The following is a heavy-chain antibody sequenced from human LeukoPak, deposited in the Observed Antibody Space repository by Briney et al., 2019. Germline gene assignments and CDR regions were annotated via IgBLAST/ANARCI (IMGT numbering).Heavy chain of an antibody. CDR1: GYTFTNYG. CDR3: AREAGGATEFYFDY. CDR2: ISAYNGNT. V-gene: IGHV1-18*01. J-gene: IGHJ4*02. D-gene: IGHD1-26*01. Sequence: ASVKVSCKASGYTFTNYGISWVRQAPGQGLEWMGWISAYNGNTKYAQKLQGRVTMTTDTSTSTGYMELRGLTSDDTAVYYCAREAGGATEFYFDYWGQGTLVTVSS.